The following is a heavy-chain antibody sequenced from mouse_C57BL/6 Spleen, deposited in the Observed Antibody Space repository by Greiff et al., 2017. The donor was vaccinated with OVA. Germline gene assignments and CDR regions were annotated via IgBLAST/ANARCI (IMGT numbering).Heavy chain of an antibody. V-gene: IGHV1-82*01. D-gene: IGHD2-2*01. J-gene: IGHJ4*01. CDR1: GYAFSSSW. CDR2: IYPGDGDT. CDR3: ARPYGYDGDYYYAMDY. Sequence: QVQLQQSGPELVKPGASVKISCKASGYAFSSSWMNWVKQRPGKGLEWIGRIYPGDGDTNYNGKFKGKATLTADKSSSTAYMQLSSLTSEDSAVYFCARPYGYDGDYYYAMDYWGQGTSVTVSS.